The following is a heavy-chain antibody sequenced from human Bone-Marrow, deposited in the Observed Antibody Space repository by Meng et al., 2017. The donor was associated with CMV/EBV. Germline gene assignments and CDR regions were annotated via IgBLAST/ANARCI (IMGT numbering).Heavy chain of an antibody. D-gene: IGHD3-22*01. J-gene: IGHJ4*02. V-gene: IGHV1-69*10. CDR2: IIPILGIA. CDR1: GGTFSSYA. Sequence: SVKVSCKASGGTFSSYAISWVRQAPGQGLEWMGGIIPILGIANYAQKFQGRVTITADKSTSTAYMELSSLRSEDTAVYYCARGKSITMIVPRGPYYFAYWGQGRLVTVSS. CDR3: ARGKSITMIVPRGPYYFAY.